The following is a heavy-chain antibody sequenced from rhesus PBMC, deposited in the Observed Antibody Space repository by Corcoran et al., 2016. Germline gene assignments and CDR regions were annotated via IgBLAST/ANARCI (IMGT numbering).Heavy chain of an antibody. CDR2: ITYRGST. CDR3: ARDVHAGYFDY. V-gene: IGHV4-122*02. Sequence: QVPLQESGPGLVKPSETLSLTCAVSGYSIRSGYYWSWIRQPPGKGLEWIGYITYRGSTRYNPALKSRVTNSRDTSKNQFSRKLSSVTAADTAVYYCARDVHAGYFDYWGQGVLVTVSS. CDR1: GYSIRSGYY. J-gene: IGHJ4*01.